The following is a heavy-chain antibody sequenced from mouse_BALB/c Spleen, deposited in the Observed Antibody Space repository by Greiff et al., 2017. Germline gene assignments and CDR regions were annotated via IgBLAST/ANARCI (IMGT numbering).Heavy chain of an antibody. CDR1: GYSITSDYA. V-gene: IGHV3-2*02. D-gene: IGHD2-4*01. J-gene: IGHJ2*01. CDR2: ISYSGST. Sequence: ESGPDLVKPSQSLSLTCTVTGYSITSDYAWNWIRQFPGNKLEWMGYISYSGSTSYNPSLKSRISITRDTSKNQFFLQLNSVTTEDTATYYCARGEITYYFDYWGQGTTLTVSS. CDR3: ARGEITYYFDY.